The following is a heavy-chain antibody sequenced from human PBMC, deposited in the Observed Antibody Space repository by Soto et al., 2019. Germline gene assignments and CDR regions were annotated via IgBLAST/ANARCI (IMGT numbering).Heavy chain of an antibody. Sequence: SVKVSCKASGGTLSDYAFSWVRQAPGQGLEWMGGIIPIFGSANYAQKLQGRVTITADESTNTAYMELRSLRSDDTAVYYCASSPPPTVTMYSRYFDLWGRGTLVTVSS. D-gene: IGHD4-17*01. J-gene: IGHJ2*01. CDR1: GGTLSDYA. CDR3: ASSPPPTVTMYSRYFDL. CDR2: IIPIFGSA. V-gene: IGHV1-69*13.